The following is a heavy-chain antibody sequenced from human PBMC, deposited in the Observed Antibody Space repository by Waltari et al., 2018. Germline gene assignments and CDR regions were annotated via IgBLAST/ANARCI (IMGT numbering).Heavy chain of an antibody. Sequence: QLLESGGGLVQPGGSLRLSCGVSGFTFNSYAINWVRRAPGTGLQCVAAISISDATYHADSVKGRFTISRDTSKDTVYLQMNSLRVEDTAVYYCAKPFYNWDDPLDSWGQGTLVTVSS. CDR2: ISISDAT. CDR1: GFTFNSYA. V-gene: IGHV3-23*01. D-gene: IGHD1-20*01. J-gene: IGHJ4*02. CDR3: AKPFYNWDDPLDS.